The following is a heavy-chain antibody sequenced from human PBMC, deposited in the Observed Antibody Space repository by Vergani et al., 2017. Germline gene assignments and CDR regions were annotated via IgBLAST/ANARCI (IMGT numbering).Heavy chain of an antibody. V-gene: IGHV4-59*01. CDR2: IYYSGST. CDR3: AREGVEDTAMVTPTSHYYDYMDV. D-gene: IGHD5-18*01. J-gene: IGHJ6*03. CDR1: GGSISSYY. Sequence: QVQLQESGPGLVKPSETLSLTCTVSGGSISSYYWSWIRQPPGKGLEWIGYIYYSGSTNYNPSLKSRVTISVDTSKNQFSLKLSSVTAADTAVYYCAREGVEDTAMVTPTSHYYDYMDVWGKGTTVTVSS.